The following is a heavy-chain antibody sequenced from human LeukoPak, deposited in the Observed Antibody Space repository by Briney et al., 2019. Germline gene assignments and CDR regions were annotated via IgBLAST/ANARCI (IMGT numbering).Heavy chain of an antibody. V-gene: IGHV3-21*01. Sequence: GGSLRLSCAASGFTFSSYSMNWVRQAPGKGLEWVSSISSSSSCIYYADSVKGRFTISRDNAKNSLYLQMNSLRAEDTAVYYCARDPVGYCSGGSCYSPYGMDVWGKGTTVTVSS. CDR1: GFTFSSYS. CDR3: ARDPVGYCSGGSCYSPYGMDV. D-gene: IGHD2-15*01. J-gene: IGHJ6*04. CDR2: ISSSSSCI.